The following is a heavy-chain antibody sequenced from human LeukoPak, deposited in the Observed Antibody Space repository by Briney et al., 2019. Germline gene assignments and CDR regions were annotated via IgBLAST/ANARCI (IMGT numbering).Heavy chain of an antibody. J-gene: IGHJ5*02. CDR1: GFTFSSYE. CDR2: ISSSGSTI. V-gene: IGHV3-48*03. CDR3: VTAPMSTPTPPS. D-gene: IGHD4-17*01. Sequence: PGGSLTLSCVSSGFTFSSYEMNWVRQAPGKGPEWVSYISSSGSTIHYADSVKGRFTISRDNAKNSLFLQISSLRAEDTAIYYCVTAPMSTPTPPSWGQGTLVTVSS.